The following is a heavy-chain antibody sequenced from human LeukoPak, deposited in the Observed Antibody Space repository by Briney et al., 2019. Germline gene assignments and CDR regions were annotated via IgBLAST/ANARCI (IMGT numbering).Heavy chain of an antibody. CDR3: ARTAARRFDY. CDR1: GYTFPSYF. D-gene: IGHD6-6*01. J-gene: IGHJ4*02. Sequence: ASVKVSCKASGYTFPSYFMHWVRQAPGQGLEWMGIINPTGGSTTYAQKFQGRVTMTRDTSTSTVYMELSSLRSDDTAVYYCARTAARRFDYWGQGTLDTVSS. CDR2: INPTGGST. V-gene: IGHV1-46*01.